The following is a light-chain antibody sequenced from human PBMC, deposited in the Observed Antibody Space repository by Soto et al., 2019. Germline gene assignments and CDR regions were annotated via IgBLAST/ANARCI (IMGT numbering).Light chain of an antibody. CDR2: SNN. V-gene: IGLV1-44*01. CDR3: AAWDDSLSANV. J-gene: IGLJ1*01. Sequence: QSVLTQPPSASGTPGQRVTISCSGSSSNIGSNTVNWYQQLPGTAPKLLIYSNNQRPSGVPDRFSGSKSGTSASLAISGLQSEDEADYYCAAWDDSLSANVFGTGTKLTVL. CDR1: SSNIGSNT.